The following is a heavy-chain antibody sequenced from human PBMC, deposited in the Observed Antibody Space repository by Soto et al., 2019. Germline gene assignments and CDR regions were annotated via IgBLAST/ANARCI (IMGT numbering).Heavy chain of an antibody. Sequence: GGSLRLSCAASGFTFSSSWMNWVRQAPGKGLEWVADIKEDGSEKYYVDSLKGRFTISRDNAKNSLYLQMNSLRAEDTAVYYCARDRKPSSYIGLDVWGQGTTVTVSS. J-gene: IGHJ6*02. V-gene: IGHV3-7*03. D-gene: IGHD4-4*01. CDR2: IKEDGSEK. CDR3: ARDRKPSSYIGLDV. CDR1: GFTFSSSW.